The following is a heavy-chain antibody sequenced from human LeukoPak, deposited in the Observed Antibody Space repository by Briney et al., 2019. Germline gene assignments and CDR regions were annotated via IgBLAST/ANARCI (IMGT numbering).Heavy chain of an antibody. CDR1: GFTLSSNW. J-gene: IGHJ5*01. V-gene: IGHV3-74*01. D-gene: IGHD2-21*02. CDR3: ATVFDF. CDR2: IDDVGSGT. Sequence: GGSLRLSCAVSGFTLSSNWMHWVRQVPGKGLECVSRIDDVGSGTSYADSVKGRFTISRDDAKNTVYLQMNSLRAEDTAVYYCATVFDFWGQGTLVTVSS.